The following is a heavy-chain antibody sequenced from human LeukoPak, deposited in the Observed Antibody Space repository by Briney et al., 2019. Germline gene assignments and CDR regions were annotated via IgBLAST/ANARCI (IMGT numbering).Heavy chain of an antibody. CDR3: ARDTGSGWYWIDY. V-gene: IGHV3-30-3*01. Sequence: GRSLRLSCAASGFTFSSYAMHWVRQAPGKGLEWVAVISYDGSNKYYADSVKGQFTISRDNSKNTLYLQMNSLRAEDMAVYYCARDTGSGWYWIDYWGQGTLVTVSS. CDR1: GFTFSSYA. CDR2: ISYDGSNK. D-gene: IGHD6-19*01. J-gene: IGHJ4*02.